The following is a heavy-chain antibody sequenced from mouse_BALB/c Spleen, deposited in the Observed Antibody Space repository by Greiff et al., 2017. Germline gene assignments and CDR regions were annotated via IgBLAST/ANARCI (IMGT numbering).Heavy chain of an antibody. CDR2: IYPSDSYT. Sequence: VQLQQSGAELVRPGASVKLSCKASGYTFTSYWINWVKQRPGQGLEWIGNIYPSDSYTNYNQKFKDKATLTVDKSSSTAYMQLSSPTSEDSAVYYCTRGKDYWGQGTSVTVSS. CDR1: GYTFTSYW. CDR3: TRGKDY. J-gene: IGHJ4*01. V-gene: IGHV1-69*02.